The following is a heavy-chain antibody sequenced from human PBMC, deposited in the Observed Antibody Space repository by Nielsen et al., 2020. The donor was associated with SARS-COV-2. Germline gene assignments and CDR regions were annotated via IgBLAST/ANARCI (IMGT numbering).Heavy chain of an antibody. D-gene: IGHD3-10*01. V-gene: IGHV3-33*08. J-gene: IGHJ4*02. Sequence: GESLKISCAASGFTFTNYGMHWVRQVAGKGLEWVAIVSRDGSDTFYVDSVKGRFTISRDNSKNTVYLQMDSLRVEDTAVYFCARATLHSLRSSWFEGIDSWGQGTLVTVSS. CDR1: GFTFTNYG. CDR2: VSRDGSDT. CDR3: ARATLHSLRSSWFEGIDS.